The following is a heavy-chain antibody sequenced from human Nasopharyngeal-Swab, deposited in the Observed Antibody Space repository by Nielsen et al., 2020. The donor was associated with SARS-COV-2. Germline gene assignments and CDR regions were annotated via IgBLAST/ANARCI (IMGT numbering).Heavy chain of an antibody. Sequence: GGSLRLSCAASGFTFSSYWMSWVRQAPGKGLEWVAVISYDGSNKYYADSVKGRFTISRDNSKNTLYLQMNSLRAEDTAVYYCARDAGHWDFGYWGQGTLVTVSS. CDR3: ARDAGHWDFGY. CDR2: ISYDGSNK. J-gene: IGHJ4*02. CDR1: GFTFSSYW. V-gene: IGHV3-30*03. D-gene: IGHD1-26*01.